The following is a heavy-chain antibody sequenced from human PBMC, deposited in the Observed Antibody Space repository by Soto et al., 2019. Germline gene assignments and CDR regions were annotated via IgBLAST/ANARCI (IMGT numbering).Heavy chain of an antibody. CDR3: ARDRYSAAVATYLDY. Sequence: VQLVESGGGVVQPGRSLRLSCAASGFTFSLNAMHWVRQASGKGLEWVAVISYDGRNKFYADSVKGRFTISRDNSKNTLYLQMSSLKSEDTAVYYCARDRYSAAVATYLDYWGQGALVTVSS. V-gene: IGHV3-30*15. J-gene: IGHJ4*02. CDR2: ISYDGRNK. D-gene: IGHD2-2*01. CDR1: GFTFSLNA.